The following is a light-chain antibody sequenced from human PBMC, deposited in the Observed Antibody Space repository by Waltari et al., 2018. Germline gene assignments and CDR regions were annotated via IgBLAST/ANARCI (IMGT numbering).Light chain of an antibody. V-gene: IGKV1-39*01. CDR2: AAS. J-gene: IGKJ2*01. CDR1: LSIGTY. Sequence: DIQMTQSPSSLSASVGDRVTISCRASLSIGTYLNWFQQKAGEAPKLLISAASSLQPGVPSRFSGGGSGTDFTLIIASLQPDDLASHYCQQTYSTPRTFGQGTKLEI. CDR3: QQTYSTPRT.